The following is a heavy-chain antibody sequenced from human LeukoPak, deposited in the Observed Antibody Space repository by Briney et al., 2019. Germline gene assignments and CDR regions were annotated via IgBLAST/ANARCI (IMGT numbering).Heavy chain of an antibody. J-gene: IGHJ4*02. CDR2: IYYSGST. Sequence: PSETLSLTCTVSCGSISRYYWSWIRQPPGKGLEWIGYIYYSGSTNYNPSLKSRFTISVDTSKNQFSLKLSSVTAADTAVYYCARDEGWFDYWGQGTLVTVSS. CDR3: ARDEGWFDY. V-gene: IGHV4-59*01. CDR1: CGSISRYY.